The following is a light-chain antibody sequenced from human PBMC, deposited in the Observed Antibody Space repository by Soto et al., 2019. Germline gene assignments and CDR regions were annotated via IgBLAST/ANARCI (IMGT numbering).Light chain of an antibody. J-gene: IGKJ2*03. CDR3: QQYNAYYS. V-gene: IGKV1-9*01. CDR1: QGISSY. CDR2: VAS. Sequence: DIQMTQSPSSLSASVGDRVTITCRASQGISSYLAWYRQKPGKAPKLLMYVASTFQSGVPSGFSGTGSGTEFTLTISSLQPEDFATYYCQQYNAYYSFGQGTKVDIK.